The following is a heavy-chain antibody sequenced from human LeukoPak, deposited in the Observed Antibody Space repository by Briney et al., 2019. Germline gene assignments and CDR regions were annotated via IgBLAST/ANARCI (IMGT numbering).Heavy chain of an antibody. CDR3: AKRFTTGTTNWLDP. CDR2: IYTSGST. J-gene: IGHJ5*02. CDR1: GGSISSGSYY. V-gene: IGHV4-61*09. D-gene: IGHD1-1*01. Sequence: SETLSLTCTVSGGSISSGSYYWSWIRQPAGKGLEWIGHIYTSGSTNYNPSLKSRVTISVDTSKNQFSLKLSSVTAADTAVYYCAKRFTTGTTNWLDPWGQGTLVTVSS.